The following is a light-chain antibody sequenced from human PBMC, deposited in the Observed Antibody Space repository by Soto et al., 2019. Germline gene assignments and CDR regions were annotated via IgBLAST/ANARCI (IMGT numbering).Light chain of an antibody. Sequence: DIPMTQSPSTLSASVGDRVTITCRASQGISKWLAWYQQKPGKAPKLLIYGASSLENGVPSRFSGSESGTEFTLTISSLQPDDFATYFCQQYNSYDMWSFGQGTKVDLK. CDR2: GAS. CDR3: QQYNSYDMWS. J-gene: IGKJ1*01. V-gene: IGKV1-5*01. CDR1: QGISKW.